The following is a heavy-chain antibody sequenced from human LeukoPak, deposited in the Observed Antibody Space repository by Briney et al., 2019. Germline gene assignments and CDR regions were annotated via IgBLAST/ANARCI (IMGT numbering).Heavy chain of an antibody. D-gene: IGHD3-10*01. Sequence: GESPRLSCSASGFTFSSYAMHWVRQAPGKGLEYVSAISSNGGSTYYADSVKGRFTISRDNSKNTLYLQMSSLRAEDAAVYYCVTDRRGILVRGTTFDYWGQGTLVTVSS. CDR1: GFTFSSYA. V-gene: IGHV3-64D*06. J-gene: IGHJ4*02. CDR2: ISSNGGST. CDR3: VTDRRGILVRGTTFDY.